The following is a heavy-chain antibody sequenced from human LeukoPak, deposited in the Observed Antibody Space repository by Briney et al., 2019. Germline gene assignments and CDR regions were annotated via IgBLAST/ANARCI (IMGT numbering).Heavy chain of an antibody. J-gene: IGHJ4*02. Sequence: PGRSLRLSCAASGFTFSSYAMHWVRQAPGKGLEWVAVISYDRSDKYYAESVKGRFTISRDNSKNTLYLQMNSLRAEDTALYYCVLGYCSSTTCNTRGQLWSHFHYWGQGTLVTVSS. V-gene: IGHV3-30-3*01. CDR2: ISYDRSDK. CDR3: VLGYCSSTTCNTRGQLWSHFHY. D-gene: IGHD2-2*02. CDR1: GFTFSSYA.